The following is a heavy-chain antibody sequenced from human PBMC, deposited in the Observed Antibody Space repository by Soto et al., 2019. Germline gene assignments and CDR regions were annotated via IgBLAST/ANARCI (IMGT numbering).Heavy chain of an antibody. J-gene: IGHJ4*02. CDR1: GGSFSGYY. CDR3: ASTPPYCSSTSCLDL. D-gene: IGHD2-2*01. CDR2: INHSGST. V-gene: IGHV4-34*01. Sequence: QVQLQQWGAGLLKPSETLSLTCAVYGGSFSGYYWSWIRQPPGKGLEWIGEINHSGSTNYNPSLKSRVTISVDTSKNQFSLKLRSVTAADTAVYYCASTPPYCSSTSCLDLWGQGTLVTVSS.